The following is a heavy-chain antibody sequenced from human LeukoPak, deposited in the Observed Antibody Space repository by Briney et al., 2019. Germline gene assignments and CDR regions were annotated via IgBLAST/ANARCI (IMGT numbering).Heavy chain of an antibody. Sequence: ASVKVSCKASGYTFTSYYMHWVPQAPGQGLEWMGIINPSGGSTSYAQKFQGRVTMTRDTSTSTVYMELSSLRSEDTAVYYCAIDSGESYYFDYWGQGTLVTVSS. CDR3: AIDSGESYYFDY. D-gene: IGHD3-10*01. V-gene: IGHV1-46*01. CDR2: INPSGGST. CDR1: GYTFTSYY. J-gene: IGHJ4*02.